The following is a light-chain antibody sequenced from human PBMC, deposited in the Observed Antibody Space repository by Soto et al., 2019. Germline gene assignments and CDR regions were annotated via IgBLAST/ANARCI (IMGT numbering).Light chain of an antibody. CDR2: EVS. CDR1: SSDVGGYNY. J-gene: IGLJ1*01. Sequence: QAVLTDPASVSLSPGQSITISCTGTSSDVGGYNYVSWYQQHPGKAPKLIIYEVSDRPSGVSTRFSGSKSGNSASLTISGLQAEDEADYYCTSYTTSSTLSYVFGTGTKATVL. V-gene: IGLV2-14*01. CDR3: TSYTTSSTLSYV.